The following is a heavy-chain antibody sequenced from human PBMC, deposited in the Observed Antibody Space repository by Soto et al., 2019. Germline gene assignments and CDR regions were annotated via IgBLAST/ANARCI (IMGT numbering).Heavy chain of an antibody. V-gene: IGHV3-11*01. CDR1: GFTFSDYY. CDR2: ISSSGSTI. CDR3: ARVRATVTTYWFDP. D-gene: IGHD4-17*01. J-gene: IGHJ5*02. Sequence: PGGSLRLSCAASGFTFSDYYMSWIRQAPGKGLEWVSYISSSGSTIYYADSVKGRFTISRDNAKNSLYLQMNSLRAEDTAVYYCARVRATVTTYWFDPWGQGTLVTVSS.